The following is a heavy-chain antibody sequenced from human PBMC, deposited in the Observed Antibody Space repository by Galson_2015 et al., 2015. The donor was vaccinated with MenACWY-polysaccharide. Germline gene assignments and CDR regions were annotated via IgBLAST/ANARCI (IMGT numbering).Heavy chain of an antibody. J-gene: IGHJ4*01. V-gene: IGHV3-30*18. D-gene: IGHD3-3*01. CDR3: AKVIDLWNGCDF. CDR2: ISHDRSEE. CDR1: GFIFRDHG. Sequence: SLRLSCAASGFIFRDHGMHWVRQAPGKGLEWVAVISHDRSEEYYGDPVKGQFTISRDNSKNTLYLQMSNLRTEDTAVYYCAKVIDLWNGCDFWGHGTLVTVSS.